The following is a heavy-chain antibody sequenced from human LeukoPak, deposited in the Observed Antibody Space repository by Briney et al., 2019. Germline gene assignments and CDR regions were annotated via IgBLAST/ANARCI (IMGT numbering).Heavy chain of an antibody. V-gene: IGHV1-3*01. D-gene: IGHD2-2*01. J-gene: IGHJ6*03. CDR1: GYTFTSYA. CDR3: ASLQSISIVVPALVYMDV. Sequence: GASVKVSCKASGYTFTSYAMHWVRQAPGQRLEWMGWINAGNGITKYSQKFQGRVTITRDTSASTAYMELSSLRSEDTAVYYCASLQSISIVVPALVYMDVWGKGTTVTVSS. CDR2: INAGNGIT.